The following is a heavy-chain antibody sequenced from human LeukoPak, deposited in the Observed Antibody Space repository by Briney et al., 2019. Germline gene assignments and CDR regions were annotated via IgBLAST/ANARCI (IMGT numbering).Heavy chain of an antibody. Sequence: GGSLRLSCEVSGFTFSTYAMSWVRQTPDKGLEWVSVISGSGDSTFYADSVKGRFTISRDNSESTVYLQMNSLRAEDTAVYYCTSNQRVPAGIRGSFFDIWGQGTTVTVSS. J-gene: IGHJ3*02. CDR2: ISGSGDST. CDR1: GFTFSTYA. CDR3: TSNQRVPAGIRGSFFDI. D-gene: IGHD2-2*01. V-gene: IGHV3-23*01.